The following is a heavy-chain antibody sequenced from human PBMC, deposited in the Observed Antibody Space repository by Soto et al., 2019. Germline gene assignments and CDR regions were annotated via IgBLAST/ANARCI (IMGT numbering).Heavy chain of an antibody. CDR2: IYYSGST. D-gene: IGHD2-2*01. CDR3: ARLYCSSTSCYYYYYYMDV. V-gene: IGHV4-39*01. CDR1: GGSISSSSYY. Sequence: SETLSLTCTVSGGSISSSSYYWGWIRQPPGKGLEWIGSIYYSGSTYYNPSLKSRVTISVDTSKNQFSLKLSSVTAADTAVYYCARLYCSSTSCYYYYYYMDVWGKGTTVTVSS. J-gene: IGHJ6*03.